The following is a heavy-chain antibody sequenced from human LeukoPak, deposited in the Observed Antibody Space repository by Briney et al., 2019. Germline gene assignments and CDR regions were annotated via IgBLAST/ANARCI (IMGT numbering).Heavy chain of an antibody. CDR3: ARLHGHGFDP. J-gene: IGHJ5*02. D-gene: IGHD2-8*01. V-gene: IGHV3-53*01. Sequence: PGGSLRLSCAASGFTVSSNYMSWVRQAPGKGLEWVSVIYSGGSAYYADSVKGRFTISRDNAKNSVDLQMNSLRAEDTAVYYCARLHGHGFDPWGQGTLVTVSS. CDR2: IYSGGSA. CDR1: GFTVSSNY.